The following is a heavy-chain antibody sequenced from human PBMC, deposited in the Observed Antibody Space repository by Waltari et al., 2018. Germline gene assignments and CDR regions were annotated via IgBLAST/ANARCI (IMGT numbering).Heavy chain of an antibody. J-gene: IGHJ4*02. D-gene: IGHD3-9*01. Sequence: QVQLVQSGAEVKKPGSSVKVSCKASGGTFSSYAISWVRQAPGQGLEWMGRIIPIFGTANYAQKFQGRVTITADKSTSTAYMELSSLRSEDTAVYYCARDPTPSLTGYYRTLDYWGQGTLVTVSS. CDR2: IIPIFGTA. CDR3: ARDPTPSLTGYYRTLDY. V-gene: IGHV1-69*08. CDR1: GGTFSSYA.